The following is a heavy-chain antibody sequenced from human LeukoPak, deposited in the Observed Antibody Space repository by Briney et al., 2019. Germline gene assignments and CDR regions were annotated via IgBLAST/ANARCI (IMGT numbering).Heavy chain of an antibody. J-gene: IGHJ6*03. CDR3: AISGCPTGEACFMDV. Sequence: QPGLSLSLLRAVSGLLFRPRGMHWARQASGKGLVWGSYISHSSDIIYYAESVKGRFTYSRDIAKNSLHLPMQAQRAEDTRIYYFAISGCPTGEACFMDVWGKGTAVSVA. CDR1: GLLFRPRG. V-gene: IGHV3-48*04. D-gene: IGHD6-19*01. CDR2: ISHSSDII.